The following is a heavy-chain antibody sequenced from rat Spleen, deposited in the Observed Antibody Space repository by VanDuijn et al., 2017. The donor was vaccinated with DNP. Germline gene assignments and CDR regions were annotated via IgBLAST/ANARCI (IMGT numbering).Heavy chain of an antibody. CDR3: ARHTPMNYGGYTPYYFDY. Sequence: EVQLVESGGGLVQPGRSLKLSCAASGFTFSDYAMAWVRQAPKKVLEWVATISYDGSRTYYRDSVKGRFTISRDNAKSTLYLQMDSLRSEDTATYYCARHTPMNYGGYTPYYFDYWGQGVMVTVSS. D-gene: IGHD1-11*01. CDR2: ISYDGSRT. V-gene: IGHV5-17*01. CDR1: GFTFSDYA. J-gene: IGHJ2*01.